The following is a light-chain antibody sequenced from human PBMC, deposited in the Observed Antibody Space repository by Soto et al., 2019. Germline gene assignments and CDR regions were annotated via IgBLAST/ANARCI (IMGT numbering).Light chain of an antibody. V-gene: IGKV3-11*01. CDR2: DAS. CDR3: QQRSSWPIT. CDR1: QSVSSY. Sequence: EIVFAPSSATLPLSPGERATPSFRASQSVSSYLAWHQQKPGQAPRLLIYDASNRATGIPARFSGSGSGTDFTLTISSLEPEDFAVYYCQQRSSWPITFGQGTRLEI. J-gene: IGKJ5*01.